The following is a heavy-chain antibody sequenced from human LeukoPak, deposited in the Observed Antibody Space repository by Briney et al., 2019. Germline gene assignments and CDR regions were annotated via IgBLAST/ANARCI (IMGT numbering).Heavy chain of an antibody. D-gene: IGHD3-10*01. Sequence: PSETLSLTCAVYGGSFSGYYWSWIRQPPGKGLEWIGEINHSGSTNYNPSLKSRVTISVDTSKNQFSLKLSSVTAADTAVYYCARDCHGSGSPLPDWFDPWGQGTLVTVSS. CDR2: INHSGST. J-gene: IGHJ5*02. V-gene: IGHV4-34*01. CDR3: ARDCHGSGSPLPDWFDP. CDR1: GGSFSGYY.